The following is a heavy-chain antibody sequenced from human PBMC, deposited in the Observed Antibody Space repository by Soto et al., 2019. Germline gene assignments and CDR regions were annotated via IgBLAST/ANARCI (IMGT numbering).Heavy chain of an antibody. Sequence: QVQLVESGEGVVQPGRSLRLSCAASGFTFSSYGMHWVRQAPGKGLEWVAVISDDGSNKYYADSVKGRFTISRDNSKNTLYLQMNSLRAEDTAVYYCANYCRSTSCFSGGLEHWGQGTLVTVSS. D-gene: IGHD2-2*01. CDR3: ANYCRSTSCFSGGLEH. CDR2: ISDDGSNK. J-gene: IGHJ4*02. CDR1: GFTFSSYG. V-gene: IGHV3-30*18.